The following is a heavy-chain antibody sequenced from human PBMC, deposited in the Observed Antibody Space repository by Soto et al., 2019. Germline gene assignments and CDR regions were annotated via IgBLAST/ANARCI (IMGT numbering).Heavy chain of an antibody. CDR3: ARAYSDFDWVDY. CDR1: GYTFTSFD. D-gene: IGHD5-12*01. J-gene: IGHJ4*02. V-gene: IGHV1-8*01. Sequence: ASVKVSCKASGYTFTSFDINWVRQAPGQGLEWMGWMNPNSGNTHYAQKFQGRVTMTSYTSRNTAYMELSSLRSEDTAVYFCARAYSDFDWVDYWGQGTLVTVSS. CDR2: MNPNSGNT.